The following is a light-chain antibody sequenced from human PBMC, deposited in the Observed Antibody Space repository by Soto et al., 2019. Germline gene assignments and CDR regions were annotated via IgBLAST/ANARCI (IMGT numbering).Light chain of an antibody. Sequence: QSALTQPPSASGSPGQSVTISCTGTSTDVGAYNFVSWYQQHPGKAPKLMIYAVSKRPSGVPDRFSGSKSGNTASLTVSGLQAGDEADYYCSSYVGNNNLVFGGGTKLTVL. J-gene: IGLJ2*01. CDR1: STDVGAYNF. CDR3: SSYVGNNNLV. CDR2: AVS. V-gene: IGLV2-8*01.